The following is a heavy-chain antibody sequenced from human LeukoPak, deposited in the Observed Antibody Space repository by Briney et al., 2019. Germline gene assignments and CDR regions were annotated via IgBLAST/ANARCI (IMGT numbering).Heavy chain of an antibody. CDR2: IWYDGSNK. CDR1: GFTFSSYG. V-gene: IGHV3-33*06. CDR3: AKDHSSSWSNFDY. J-gene: IGHJ4*02. Sequence: PGGSLRLPCAASGFTFSSYGMHWVRQAPGKGLEWVAVIWYDGSNKYYADSVKGRFTISRDNSKNTLYLQMNSLRAEDTAVYYCAKDHSSSWSNFDYWGQGTLVTVSS. D-gene: IGHD6-13*01.